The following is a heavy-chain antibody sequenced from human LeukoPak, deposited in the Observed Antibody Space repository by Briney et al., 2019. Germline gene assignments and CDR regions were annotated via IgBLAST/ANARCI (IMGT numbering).Heavy chain of an antibody. CDR2: INQDSSEK. V-gene: IGHV3-7*01. CDR3: VQGWRDN. Sequence: GGSLRLTCVASGITFRNYWMSWVRQAPGKGLEWVANINQDSSEKYYVDSVKGRFTISRDNAKNSLYLQLNTLRPEDTAVYYCVQGWRDNWGQGTLVTVSS. D-gene: IGHD2-15*01. J-gene: IGHJ4*02. CDR1: GITFRNYW.